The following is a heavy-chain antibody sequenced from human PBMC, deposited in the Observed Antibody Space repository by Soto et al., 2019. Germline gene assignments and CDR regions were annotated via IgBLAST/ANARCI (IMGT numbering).Heavy chain of an antibody. CDR3: GRQGIDYLHGLVDV. D-gene: IGHD4-17*01. J-gene: IGHJ6*02. CDR2: VYYTGDT. Sequence: QVQLQQSGPRLVKPSETLSLTCTVSSGPDRSHNWGWIRQPPRRGLEWVGYVYYTGDTAYNPSLRSRVTISADTSSNDLSLTLRSLTAADTAVYYCGRQGIDYLHGLVDVWGQGTTVSVSS. V-gene: IGHV4-59*08. CDR1: SGPDRSHN.